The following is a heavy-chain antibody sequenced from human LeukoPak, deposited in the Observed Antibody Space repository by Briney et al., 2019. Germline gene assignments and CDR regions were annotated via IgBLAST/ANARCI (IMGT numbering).Heavy chain of an antibody. V-gene: IGHV1-2*02. CDR1: GYTFTGYD. CDR2: INPNSGNT. CDR3: AREGSGWLRPFDY. Sequence: ASVKVSCKASGYTFTGYDMHWVRQAPGQGLEWMGWINPNSGNTNYAQKFQGRVTMTRDTSISTAYMELSRLRSDDRAVYYCAREGSGWLRPFDYWGQGTLVTVSS. J-gene: IGHJ4*02. D-gene: IGHD6-19*01.